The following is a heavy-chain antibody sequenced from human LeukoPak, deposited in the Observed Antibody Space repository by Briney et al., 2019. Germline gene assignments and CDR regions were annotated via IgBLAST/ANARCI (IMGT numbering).Heavy chain of an antibody. CDR3: ARSSYRSGWYDAFDI. V-gene: IGHV1-18*01. D-gene: IGHD6-19*01. CDR1: GYTFTSYG. CDR2: ISAYNGNT. Sequence: GASVKVSCKASGYTFTSYGISWVRQASGQGLEWMGWISAYNGNTNYAQKLQGRVTMTTDTSTSTAYMELRSLRSDDTAVYYCARSSYRSGWYDAFDIWGQGTMVTVSS. J-gene: IGHJ3*02.